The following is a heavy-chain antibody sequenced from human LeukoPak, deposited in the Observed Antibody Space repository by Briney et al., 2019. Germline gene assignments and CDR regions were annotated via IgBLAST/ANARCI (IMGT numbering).Heavy chain of an antibody. D-gene: IGHD3-16*02. CDR1: GFTFSSYW. CDR3: ARDGDYDYVWGSYRYPPFDY. V-gene: IGHV3-7*01. Sequence: QPGGSLRLSCAASGFTFSSYWMSWVRQAPGKGLEWVANIKQDGSEKYYVDSLKGRFTISRDNAKNSLYLQMNSLRAEDTAVYYCARDGDYDYVWGSYRYPPFDYWGQGTLVTVSS. J-gene: IGHJ4*02. CDR2: IKQDGSEK.